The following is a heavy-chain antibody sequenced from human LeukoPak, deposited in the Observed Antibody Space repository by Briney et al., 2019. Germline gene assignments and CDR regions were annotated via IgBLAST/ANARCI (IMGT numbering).Heavy chain of an antibody. V-gene: IGHV4-34*01. D-gene: IGHD3-9*01. CDR3: ALMYYDILTGYYRANDY. Sequence: PSETLSLTCAVYGGSFSGYYWSWIRQPPGKGLEWIGEINHSGSTNYNPSLKSRVTISVDTSKNQFSLKLSSVTAADTAVYYCALMYYDILTGYYRANDYWGQGILVTVSS. CDR1: GGSFSGYY. CDR2: INHSGST. J-gene: IGHJ4*02.